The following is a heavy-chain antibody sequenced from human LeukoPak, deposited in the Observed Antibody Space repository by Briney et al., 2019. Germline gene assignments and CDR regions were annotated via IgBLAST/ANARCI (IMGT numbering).Heavy chain of an antibody. D-gene: IGHD2-15*01. CDR2: MNPNSGNT. J-gene: IGHJ4*02. V-gene: IGHV1-8*02. Sequence: ASVKVSCKASGYTFTGYYMHWVRQAPGQGLEWMGWMNPNSGNTGYAQKFQGRVTMTRNTSISTAYMELSSLRSEDTAVYYCARVRGAYGGSCYPYWGQGTLVTVSS. CDR3: ARVRGAYGGSCYPY. CDR1: GYTFTGYY.